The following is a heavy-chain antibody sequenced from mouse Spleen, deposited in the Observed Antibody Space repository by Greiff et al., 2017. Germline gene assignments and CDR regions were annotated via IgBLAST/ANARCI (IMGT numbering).Heavy chain of an antibody. CDR1: GYTFTDYY. V-gene: IGHV1-76*01. D-gene: IGHD1-1*01. CDR2: IYPGSGNT. J-gene: IGHJ3*01. CDR3: ASRFIRGFAY. Sequence: QVQLQQSGAELVRPGASVKLSCKASGYTFTDYYINWVKQRPGQGLEWIARIYPGSGNTYYNEKFKGKATLTAEKSSSTAYMQLSSLTSEDSAVYFCASRFIRGFAYWGQGTLVTVSA.